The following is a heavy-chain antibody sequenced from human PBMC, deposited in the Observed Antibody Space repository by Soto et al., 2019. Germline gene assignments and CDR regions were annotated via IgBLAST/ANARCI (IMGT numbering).Heavy chain of an antibody. CDR1: GGSISSSSYY. CDR2: IYYSGST. D-gene: IGHD5-12*01. J-gene: IGHJ5*02. Sequence: SETLSLTCTVSGGSISSSSYYWGWIRQPPGKGLEWIGSIYYSGSTYYNPSLKSRVTISVDTSKNQFSLKLSSVTAADTAVYYCARHAARRDGYNYYGKYNWFDPWGQGTLVTVSS. CDR3: ARHAARRDGYNYYGKYNWFDP. V-gene: IGHV4-39*01.